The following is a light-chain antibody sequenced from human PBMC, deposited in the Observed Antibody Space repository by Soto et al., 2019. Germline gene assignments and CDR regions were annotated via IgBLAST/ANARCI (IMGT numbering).Light chain of an antibody. Sequence: EIGFTQSPGTLSVSRGERVTLSRRASQGVTSNNLAWYQQRPGQAPSLLLYGASSRATGIPARFSGSCSETDLTLTISSLEPEDFPAYSCQQYRSSPAITFGQGTRLEIK. J-gene: IGKJ5*01. CDR1: QGVTSNN. CDR3: QQYRSSPAIT. V-gene: IGKV3-20*01. CDR2: GAS.